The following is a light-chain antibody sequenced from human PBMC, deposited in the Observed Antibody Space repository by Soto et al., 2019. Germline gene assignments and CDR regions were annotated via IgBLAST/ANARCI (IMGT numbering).Light chain of an antibody. CDR3: QQSRT. CDR1: QSFSSW. Sequence: DIQMIQSPSTLSASIGDRVTLTCRASQSFSSWLAWYQQKPGKATRLLIYKASSLQSGVPSRFSGSASGTEFTLTVSSLQPDDVATYYCQQSRTFGQGTKVEIK. J-gene: IGKJ1*01. V-gene: IGKV1-5*03. CDR2: KAS.